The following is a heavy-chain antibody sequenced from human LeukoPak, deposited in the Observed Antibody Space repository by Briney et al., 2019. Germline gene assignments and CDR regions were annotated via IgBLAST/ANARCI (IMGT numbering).Heavy chain of an antibody. Sequence: GGSLRLSCAASGFTFSSYAMSWVRQAPGKGLEWVSAISGSGGSTYYADSVKGLFTISRDNAENSLYLQMNSLRAEDTAVYYCARRSVAGSLDYWGQGTLVTVSS. CDR2: ISGSGGST. J-gene: IGHJ4*02. V-gene: IGHV3-23*01. CDR1: GFTFSSYA. D-gene: IGHD6-19*01. CDR3: ARRSVAGSLDY.